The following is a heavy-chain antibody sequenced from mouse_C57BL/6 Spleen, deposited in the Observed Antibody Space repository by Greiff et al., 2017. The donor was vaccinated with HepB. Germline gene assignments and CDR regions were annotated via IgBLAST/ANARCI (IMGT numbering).Heavy chain of an antibody. Sequence: VQLQQSDAELVKPGASVKISCKVSGYNFTDHNIHWMKQRPEQGLEWIGYIYPRDGSTKYNEKFKGKATLTADNSSSTAYMQLNSLTSEDSAVYFCAREVNYGWFAYWGQGTLVTVSA. CDR3: AREVNYGWFAY. CDR2: IYPRDGST. CDR1: GYNFTDHN. D-gene: IGHD1-1*01. V-gene: IGHV1-78*01. J-gene: IGHJ3*01.